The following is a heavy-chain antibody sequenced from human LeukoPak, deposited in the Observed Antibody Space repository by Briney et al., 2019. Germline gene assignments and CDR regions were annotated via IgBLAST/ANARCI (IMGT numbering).Heavy chain of an antibody. CDR1: GFTFSSYA. Sequence: GGSLRLSCAASGFTFSSYAMSWVRQAPGKGLEWVSAISGSGGSTYYADSVKGRFTISRDNSKNTLYLQMNSLRAEDTAVYYCARKYCSGGSCYVNWFDPWGQGTLVTVSS. CDR2: ISGSGGST. CDR3: ARKYCSGGSCYVNWFDP. D-gene: IGHD2-15*01. J-gene: IGHJ5*02. V-gene: IGHV3-23*01.